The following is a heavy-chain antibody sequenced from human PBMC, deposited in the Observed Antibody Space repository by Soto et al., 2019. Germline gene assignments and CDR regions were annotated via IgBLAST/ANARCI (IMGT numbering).Heavy chain of an antibody. CDR2: LSGSGDYT. Sequence: GGSLRLSCATSGFTFDNYAVSWVRQAPGKGLEWVSFLSGSGDYTYYADSVRGRFTISRDNSQNTLYLQMNGLRPEDTAIYFCAGPLTTGIYLDSGGQGTLVTVSS. V-gene: IGHV3-23*01. J-gene: IGHJ4*02. CDR1: GFTFDNYA. D-gene: IGHD4-17*01. CDR3: AGPLTTGIYLDS.